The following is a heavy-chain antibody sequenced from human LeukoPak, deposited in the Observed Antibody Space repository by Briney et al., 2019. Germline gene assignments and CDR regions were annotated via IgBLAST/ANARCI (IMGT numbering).Heavy chain of an antibody. Sequence: SETLSLTCAVYGGSFSGYYWSWIRQPPGKGLEWIGEINRSGSTNYNPSLKSRVTISVDTSKNQFSLKLSSVTAADTAVYYCARGRNGYSGSLRALVFGYWGQGTLVTVSS. D-gene: IGHD1-26*01. CDR3: ARGRNGYSGSLRALVFGY. CDR1: GGSFSGYY. CDR2: INRSGST. J-gene: IGHJ4*02. V-gene: IGHV4-34*01.